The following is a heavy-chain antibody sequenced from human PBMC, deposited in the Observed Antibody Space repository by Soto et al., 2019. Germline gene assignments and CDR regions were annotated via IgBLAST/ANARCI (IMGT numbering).Heavy chain of an antibody. CDR3: AKDYYDSSGYYYNPRSLSLGEWFEP. Sequence: PGGSLRLSCAASGFTFSSYAMSWVRQAPGKGLEWVSAISCSGGSTYYADSVKGRFTISRDNSKNTLYLQMNSLRAEDTAVYYCAKDYYDSSGYYYNPRSLSLGEWFEPWGQGTLVTVSS. D-gene: IGHD3-22*01. CDR1: GFTFSSYA. J-gene: IGHJ5*02. V-gene: IGHV3-23*01. CDR2: ISCSGGST.